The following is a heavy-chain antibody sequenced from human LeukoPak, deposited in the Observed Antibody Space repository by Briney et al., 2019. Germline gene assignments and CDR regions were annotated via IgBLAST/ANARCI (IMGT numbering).Heavy chain of an antibody. D-gene: IGHD1-1*01. J-gene: IGHJ4*02. CDR2: TYYRSKWYT. CDR3: ARSTGPIDY. CDR1: GDSVSSNSAA. Sequence: SQTLSLTCAISGDSVSSNSAAWIWIRQFPSRGLEWLGRTYYRSKWYTYYAASVKSRIAINRDTSKNQFSLQLNSVTPEDTAVYYCARSTGPIDYWGQGTLVTVSS. V-gene: IGHV6-1*01.